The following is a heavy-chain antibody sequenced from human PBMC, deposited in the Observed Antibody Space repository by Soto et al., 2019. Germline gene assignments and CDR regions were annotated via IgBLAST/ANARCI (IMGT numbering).Heavy chain of an antibody. V-gene: IGHV3-21*01. CDR1: GFTFSSYS. J-gene: IGHJ6*02. CDR2: ISSSSSYI. CDR3: ARDTSAGYDYVWGSYRPTYYYYGMDV. Sequence: KPGGSLRLSCAASGFTFSSYSMNWVRQAPGKGLEWVSSISSSSSYIYYADSVKGRFTISRDNAKNSLYLQMNSLRAEDTAVYYCARDTSAGYDYVWGSYRPTYYYYGMDVWGQGTTVTVSS. D-gene: IGHD3-16*02.